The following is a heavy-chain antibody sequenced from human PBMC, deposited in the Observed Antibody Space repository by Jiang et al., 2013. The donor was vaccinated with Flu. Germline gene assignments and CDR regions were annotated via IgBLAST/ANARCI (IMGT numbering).Heavy chain of an antibody. CDR1: TFSSYA. V-gene: IGHV3-30*01. D-gene: IGHD6-19*01. CDR2: ISYDGSNK. CDR3: ARTVAGTTLTDY. J-gene: IGHJ4*02. Sequence: TFSSYAMHWVRQAPGKGLEWVAVISYDGSNKYYADSVKGRFTISRDNSKNTLYLQMNSLRAEDTAVYYCARTVAGTTLTDYWGQGTLVTVSS.